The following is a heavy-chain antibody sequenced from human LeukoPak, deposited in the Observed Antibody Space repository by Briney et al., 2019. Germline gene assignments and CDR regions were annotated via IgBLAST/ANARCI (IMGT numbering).Heavy chain of an antibody. CDR3: AKDLHSLKIAVAVNAFDS. CDR2: ISASGSAT. V-gene: IGHV3-23*01. CDR1: GFIFSNYG. Sequence: PGGSLRLSCAASGFIFSNYGMNWVRQAPGKGLEWVAAISASGSATSYADSVRGRFTISRDNSKNTLYLQMNSLRAEDTAVYYCAKDLHSLKIAVAVNAFDSWGQGTLVTVSS. D-gene: IGHD6-13*01. J-gene: IGHJ4*02.